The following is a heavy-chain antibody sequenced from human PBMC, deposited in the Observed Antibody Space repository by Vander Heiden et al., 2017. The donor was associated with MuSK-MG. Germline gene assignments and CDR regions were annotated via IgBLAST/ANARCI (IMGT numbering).Heavy chain of an antibody. D-gene: IGHD3-3*01. J-gene: IGHJ4*02. Sequence: EVQLLESGGGLVQPGGFLRLSCAASGFTFTNYDMTWVRQAQGTGLELVAGIRGNGGSTHYADSVKGRFTISRDNSKNTLYLQMNSLRVEDTAVYHCTKDQTYSDFWTGYSEYWGPGTRVTVSS. CDR2: IRGNGGST. V-gene: IGHV3-23*01. CDR3: TKDQTYSDFWTGYSEY. CDR1: GFTFTNYD.